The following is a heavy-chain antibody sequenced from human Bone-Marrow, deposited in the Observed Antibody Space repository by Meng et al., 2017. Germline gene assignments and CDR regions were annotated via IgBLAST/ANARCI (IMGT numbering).Heavy chain of an antibody. J-gene: IGHJ4*02. D-gene: IGHD6-13*01. CDR2: MNPNSGNT. CDR1: GYTFTSYD. CDR3: ARGQKWEQLFRY. Sequence: ASVKVSCKASGYTFTSYDINWVRQATGQGLEWMGWMNPNSGNTGYAQKFQGRVTMTRNTSISTAYMGLSSLRSEDTAVYYCARGQKWEQLFRYWGQGTLVTVSS. V-gene: IGHV1-8*01.